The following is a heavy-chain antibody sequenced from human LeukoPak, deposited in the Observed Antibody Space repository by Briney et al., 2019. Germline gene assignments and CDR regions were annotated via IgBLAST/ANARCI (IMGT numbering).Heavy chain of an antibody. CDR1: GFTFSTYG. V-gene: IGHV3-30*02. D-gene: IGHD5-24*01. J-gene: IGHJ4*02. CDR3: ARLATHGDY. Sequence: GGSLRLSCASSGFTFSTYGMHWVRQAPGKGLEWVAFIRYDGSNKYYADSVKGRFTISRDNSKNTLYLQMNSLRPEDTAVYYCARLATHGDYWGQGTLVTLSS. CDR2: IRYDGSNK.